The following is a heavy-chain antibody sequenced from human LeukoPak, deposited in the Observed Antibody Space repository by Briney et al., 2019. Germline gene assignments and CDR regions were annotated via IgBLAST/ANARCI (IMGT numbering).Heavy chain of an antibody. D-gene: IGHD3-10*01. CDR2: ISSDSSTI. CDR1: GLTFSGYS. V-gene: IGHV3-48*02. Sequence: GGSLRLSCAASGLTFSGYSMNWVRQAPGKGLEWISYISSDSSTIYYADSVKGRFTISRDNAKKSLYLQMNSLRDEDTAVYYCAREGYGSGSWREWFDPWGQGTLVTVSS. CDR3: AREGYGSGSWREWFDP. J-gene: IGHJ5*02.